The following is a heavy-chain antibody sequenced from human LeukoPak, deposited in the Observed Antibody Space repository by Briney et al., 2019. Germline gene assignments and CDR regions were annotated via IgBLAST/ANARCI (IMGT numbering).Heavy chain of an antibody. CDR3: ARAMRSGYDY. Sequence: PGGSLRLSCAASGFTFSSYGMNWVRQAPGKRLEWVSSISSRSDSIYYADSVKGRFTISRDNAENSLYLQMNSLRDEDTAVYYCARAMRSGYDYWGQGTLVTVSS. CDR2: ISSRSDSI. D-gene: IGHD5-12*01. CDR1: GFTFSSYG. J-gene: IGHJ4*02. V-gene: IGHV3-48*02.